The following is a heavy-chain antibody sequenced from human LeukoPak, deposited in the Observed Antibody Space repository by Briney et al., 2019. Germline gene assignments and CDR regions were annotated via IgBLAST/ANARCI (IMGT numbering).Heavy chain of an antibody. V-gene: IGHV3-49*04. CDR1: GFSFADYA. D-gene: IGHD4-11*01. CDR2: KRSKGCGGTT. J-gene: IGHJ5*02. Sequence: RSLKPSCTGSGFSFADYAMSWVRPAPGKGLEWVGLKRSKGCGGTTEYAASVKGRFTISRDDSKSMAYLEVNSLKTEDTAVYYCTRVGYSNYLNWFDPWGQGTLVTVSS. CDR3: TRVGYSNYLNWFDP.